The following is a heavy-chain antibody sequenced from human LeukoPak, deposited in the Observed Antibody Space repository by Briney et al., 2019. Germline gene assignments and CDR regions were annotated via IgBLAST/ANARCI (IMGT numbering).Heavy chain of an antibody. CDR2: IFHSGST. J-gene: IGHJ5*02. Sequence: PSETLSLTCAVSGDSITSGYYWAWIRQPPGKGLEWIGSIFHSGSTYLNPSLRSRVTISLNTSKNHFSLILSSMTAADTAVYYCAXXXXXDTALVGVHWFDPWGQGTLVTVSS. CDR1: GDSITSGYY. D-gene: IGHD5-18*01. CDR3: AXXXXXDTALVGVHWFDP. V-gene: IGHV4-38-2*01.